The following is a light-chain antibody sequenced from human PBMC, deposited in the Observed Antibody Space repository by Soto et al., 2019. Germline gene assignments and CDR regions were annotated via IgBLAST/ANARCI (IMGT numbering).Light chain of an antibody. CDR3: QKYDSAPWT. CDR1: QSIGNS. V-gene: IGKV1-27*01. CDR2: TAS. J-gene: IGKJ1*01. Sequence: DIQMTQSPSSLSASVGDIVTITCRASQSIGNSLAWYQQKPGRVPNLLMYTASTLLSGVPSRFSGSGSGTDFTLTISSLQPEDVATYYCQKYDSAPWTFGQGTKVEIK.